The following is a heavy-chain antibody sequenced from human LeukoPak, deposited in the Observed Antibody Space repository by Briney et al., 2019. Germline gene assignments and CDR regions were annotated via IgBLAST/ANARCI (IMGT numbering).Heavy chain of an antibody. J-gene: IGHJ4*02. CDR2: ISGSGGST. D-gene: IGHD5-24*01. Sequence: PGGSLRLSCAASGFTFSSYSMNWVRQAPGKGLKWVSAISGSGGSTYYADSVKGRFTISRDNSKNTLYLQMNSLRAEDTAVYYCAKEREARDGLHSFVDYWGQGTLVTVSS. CDR3: AKEREARDGLHSFVDY. CDR1: GFTFSSYS. V-gene: IGHV3-23*01.